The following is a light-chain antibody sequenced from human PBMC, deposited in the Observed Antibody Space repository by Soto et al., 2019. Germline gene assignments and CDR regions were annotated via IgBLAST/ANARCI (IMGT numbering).Light chain of an antibody. CDR2: RAS. CDR1: QSISTR. V-gene: IGKV1-5*03. J-gene: IGKJ1*01. Sequence: DIQMTQSPSALSASVGDRVAITCRASQSISTRLAWFRQKPGKAPQFLIYRASSLDSGVPSRFSGSGSGTEFTLTISSLQPDDFATYYCQQYNSYPWTFGQGTKVEIK. CDR3: QQYNSYPWT.